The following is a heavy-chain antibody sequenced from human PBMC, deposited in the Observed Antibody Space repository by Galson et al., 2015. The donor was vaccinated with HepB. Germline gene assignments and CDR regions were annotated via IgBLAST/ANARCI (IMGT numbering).Heavy chain of an antibody. D-gene: IGHD1-14*01. CDR3: VRDARERTLAY. V-gene: IGHV1-8*01. CDR2: MNPDNGNT. J-gene: IGHJ4*02. Sequence: SVKVSCKASGYTFTNYEIHWVRQAAGQGLEWMGWMNPDNGNTGYAQNFQDRVTMTRNTSINTAYLELSSLRSGDTAEYYCVRDARERTLAYWGQGTLVTVTS. CDR1: GYTFTNYE.